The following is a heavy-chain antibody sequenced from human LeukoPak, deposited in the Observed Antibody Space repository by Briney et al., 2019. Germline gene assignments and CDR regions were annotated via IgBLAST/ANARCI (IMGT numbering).Heavy chain of an antibody. V-gene: IGHV3-21*01. CDR2: ISSSSSYI. CDR3: ARDRLRFLEWLSRPS. CDR1: GFTFSSYS. D-gene: IGHD3-3*01. Sequence: PGGSLRLSCAASGFTFSSYSMNWVRQAPGKGLEWVSSISSSSSYIYYADLVKGRFTISRDNAKNSLYLQMNSLRAEDTAVYCCARDRLRFLEWLSRPSWGQGTLVTVSS. J-gene: IGHJ5*02.